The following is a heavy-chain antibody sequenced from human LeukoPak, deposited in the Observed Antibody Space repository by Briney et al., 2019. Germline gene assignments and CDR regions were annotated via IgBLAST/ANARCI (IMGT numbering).Heavy chain of an antibody. CDR1: GGSSSSYY. D-gene: IGHD6-13*01. J-gene: IGHJ6*03. CDR3: ARTPAGPSYYYMDV. V-gene: IGHV4-59*01. Sequence: SETLSLTCTVSGGSSSSYYWSWIRQPPGKGLEWIGYIYYSGSTNYNPSLRRRVTISVDTSRNQFSLQLNSVTAADTAVYYCARTPAGPSYYYMDVWGKGTTVTVSS. CDR2: IYYSGST.